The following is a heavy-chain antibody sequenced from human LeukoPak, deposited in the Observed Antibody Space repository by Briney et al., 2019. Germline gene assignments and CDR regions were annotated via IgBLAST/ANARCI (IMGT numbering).Heavy chain of an antibody. V-gene: IGHV4-61*02. CDR2: IYTSGST. CDR3: ARDTLIAAFDY. J-gene: IGHJ4*02. D-gene: IGHD6-13*01. Sequence: TPSETLSLTCTVSGGSISSGSYYWSWIRQPAGKGLEWIGRIYTSGSTNYNPSLKSRVTISVDTSKNQFSLKLSSVTAADTAVYYCARDTLIAAFDYWGQGTLVTVSS. CDR1: GGSISSGSYY.